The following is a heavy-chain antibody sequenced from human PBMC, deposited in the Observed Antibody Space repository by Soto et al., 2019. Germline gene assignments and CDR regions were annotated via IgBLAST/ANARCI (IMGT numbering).Heavy chain of an antibody. CDR2: ISYDGSNK. CDR3: ARDRYYDILTGYYTYYGMDV. D-gene: IGHD3-9*01. CDR1: GLTFSSYA. J-gene: IGHJ6*02. Sequence: PGGSLRLSCAASGLTFSSYAMHWVRQAPGKGLEWVAVISYDGSNKYYADSVKGRFTISRDNSKNTLYLQMNSLRAEDTAVYYCARDRYYDILTGYYTYYGMDVWGQGTTVTVSS. V-gene: IGHV3-30-3*01.